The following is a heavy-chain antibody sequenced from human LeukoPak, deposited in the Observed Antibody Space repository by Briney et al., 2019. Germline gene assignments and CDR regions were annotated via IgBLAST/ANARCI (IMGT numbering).Heavy chain of an antibody. CDR1: GFTFSSYS. CDR2: ISSSSSYI. CDR3: ARDRTTAWFDP. D-gene: IGHD4-11*01. J-gene: IGHJ5*02. Sequence: GGSLRLSCAASGFTFSSYSMNWVRQAPGKGMEWVSSISSSSSYIYYADSVKGRFTISRDNPKNSLYLQMNSLRAEDTAVYYCARDRTTAWFDPWGQGTLVTVSS. V-gene: IGHV3-21*01.